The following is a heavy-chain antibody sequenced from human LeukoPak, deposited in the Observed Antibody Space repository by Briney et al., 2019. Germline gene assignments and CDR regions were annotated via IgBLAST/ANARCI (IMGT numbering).Heavy chain of an antibody. CDR2: IYYSGST. D-gene: IGHD3-22*01. J-gene: IGHJ3*02. Sequence: PSETLSLTCTVSGGSISSYYWSWIRQPPGKGLEWIGYIYYSGSTNYNPSLKSRVTISVDTSKNQFSLKLSSVTAADTAVYYCARGATMIVVANAFDIWGQGTMVTVSS. CDR3: ARGATMIVVANAFDI. CDR1: GGSISSYY. V-gene: IGHV4-59*01.